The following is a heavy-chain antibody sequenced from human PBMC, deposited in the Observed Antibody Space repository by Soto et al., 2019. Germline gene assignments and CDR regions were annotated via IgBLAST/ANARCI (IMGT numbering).Heavy chain of an antibody. CDR1: GYTFTSYD. V-gene: IGHV1-8*01. CDR3: ASWPDGYYYSGMDD. J-gene: IGHJ6*02. CDR2: MNPNSDNT. Sequence: QVQLVQSGAEVKKPGASVKVSCKASGYTFTSYDINWVRQATGQGLEWMGWMNPNSDNTGNAQKFQGRVTMTRNTSIRTAYMALSSLRSEDTAVSYRASWPDGYYYSGMDDSGQPPTVPVSS.